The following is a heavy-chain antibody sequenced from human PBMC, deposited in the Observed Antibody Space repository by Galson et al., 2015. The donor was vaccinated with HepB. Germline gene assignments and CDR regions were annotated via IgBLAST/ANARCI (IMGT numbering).Heavy chain of an antibody. D-gene: IGHD2-21*01. CDR3: ARGPTVIPSDY. CDR1: GYTFTGYY. Sequence: SVKVSCKASGYTFTGYYLHWVRQAPGQGLEWMGWINPNNGGAHYAENFLGRVTMTRDTSLSTAYMELSGLTSDDTAVYYCARGPTVIPSDYWGQGTLVTVSS. CDR2: INPNNGGA. V-gene: IGHV1-2*02. J-gene: IGHJ4*02.